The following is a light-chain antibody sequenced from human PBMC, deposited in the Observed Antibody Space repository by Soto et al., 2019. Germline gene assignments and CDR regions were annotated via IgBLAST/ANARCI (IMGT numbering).Light chain of an antibody. CDR2: DAS. CDR3: QQYESYWT. J-gene: IGKJ1*01. CDR1: QSVSSNY. V-gene: IGKV3-20*01. Sequence: EIVLTQSPGTLSLSPGERATLSCRASQSVSSNYFAWYQQRPGQAPRLLIYDASNVQSGVPPRFSGSGSGTEFTLTISSLQPDDFATYYCQQYESYWTFGQGTKVDIK.